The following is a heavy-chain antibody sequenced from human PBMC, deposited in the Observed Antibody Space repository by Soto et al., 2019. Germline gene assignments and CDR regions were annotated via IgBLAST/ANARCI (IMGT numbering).Heavy chain of an antibody. D-gene: IGHD3-10*01. V-gene: IGHV4-31*03. CDR1: GLSINSGGSA. CDR3: ARDGPYGSGSYRPFGP. J-gene: IGHJ5*02. Sequence: QVQLQESGPGLVKPAQTLSLTCTVSGLSINSGGSAWSWIRQHPGKGLEWIGYIYHTGSTLYNPSLRRRVTLSCETSKNHFSLRLSSVTAADTAVYHCARDGPYGSGSYRPFGPWGQGTLVPVSS. CDR2: IYHTGST.